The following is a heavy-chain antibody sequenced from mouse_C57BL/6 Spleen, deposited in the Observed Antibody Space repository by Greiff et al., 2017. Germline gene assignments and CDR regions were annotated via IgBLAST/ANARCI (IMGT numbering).Heavy chain of an antibody. V-gene: IGHV1-59*01. J-gene: IGHJ4*01. CDR3: AREVTTVVEDAMDY. D-gene: IGHD1-1*01. CDR1: GYTFTSYW. Sequence: QVQLQQPGAELVRPGTSVKLSCKASGYTFTSYWMHWVKQRPGQGLEWIGVIDPSDSYTNYNQKFKGKATLTVDTSSSTAYMQLSSLTSEDSAVYYGAREVTTVVEDAMDYWGQGTSVTVSS. CDR2: IDPSDSYT.